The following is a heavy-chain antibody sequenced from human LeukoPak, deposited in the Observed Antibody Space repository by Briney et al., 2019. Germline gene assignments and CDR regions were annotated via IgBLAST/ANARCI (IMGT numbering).Heavy chain of an antibody. CDR3: ARVRVGATKSFDY. CDR1: GYTFTGYY. CDR2: INPNSGGT. Sequence: ASVKVSCKASGYTFTGYYMHWVRQAPGQGLEWMGWINPNSGGTNYAQKFQGRVTMTRDTSISTAYMELSRLTSDDADVYYCARVRVGATKSFDYWGQGTLVTVSS. D-gene: IGHD1-26*01. J-gene: IGHJ4*02. V-gene: IGHV1-2*02.